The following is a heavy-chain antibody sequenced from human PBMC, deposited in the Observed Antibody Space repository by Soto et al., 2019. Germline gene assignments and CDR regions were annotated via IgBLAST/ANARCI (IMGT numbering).Heavy chain of an antibody. CDR3: ARVTPLSSGWYDLGY. CDR1: GYSFTSYW. CDR2: IDPSDSYT. Sequence: GESLKISCKGSGYSFTSYWISWVRQMPGKGLEWMGRIDPSDSYTNYSPSFQGHVTISADKSISTAYLQWSSLKASDTAMYYCARVTPLSSGWYDLGYWGQGTLVTVSS. J-gene: IGHJ4*02. D-gene: IGHD6-19*01. V-gene: IGHV5-10-1*01.